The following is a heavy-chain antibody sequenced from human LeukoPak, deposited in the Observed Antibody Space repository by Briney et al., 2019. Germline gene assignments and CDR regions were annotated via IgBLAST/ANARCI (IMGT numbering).Heavy chain of an antibody. D-gene: IGHD3-22*01. CDR3: ARAQASSYYYDTSGF. CDR2: INPNSGGT. Sequence: ASVEVSCKASGYTFTGYYMHWVRQAPGQGLEWMGWINPNSGGTNYAQKFQVRVTMTRDTSISTAYMEQSRLRSDDTAVYYCARAQASSYYYDTSGFWGQGTLVTVSS. J-gene: IGHJ3*01. CDR1: GYTFTGYY. V-gene: IGHV1-2*02.